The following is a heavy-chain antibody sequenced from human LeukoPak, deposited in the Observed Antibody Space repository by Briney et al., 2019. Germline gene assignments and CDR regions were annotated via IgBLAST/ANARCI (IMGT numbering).Heavy chain of an antibody. D-gene: IGHD3-22*01. Sequence: ASVTVSFKASGYSFSRYGISWVRQAPGQGLEWMGWISTYNGNTNYAQKFQGRVTMTTDTSTNTAYMELRSLRSDDTAVYYCARDLDYYDSSGSGWFDPWGQGTLVTVSS. J-gene: IGHJ5*02. CDR1: GYSFSRYG. CDR2: ISTYNGNT. V-gene: IGHV1-18*01. CDR3: ARDLDYYDSSGSGWFDP.